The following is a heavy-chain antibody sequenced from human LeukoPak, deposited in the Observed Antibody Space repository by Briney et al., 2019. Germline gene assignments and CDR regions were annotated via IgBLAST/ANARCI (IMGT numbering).Heavy chain of an antibody. D-gene: IGHD5-18*01. Sequence: SGGSLRLSCTTSGFGSKNYAMSWVRLAPGKGLEWVSIISATGVNTYYADSVKGRFTISRDNSKNTLYLQMNSLRAEDTAVYYCARQPAGYSYGAGAFDIWGQGTMVTVSS. J-gene: IGHJ3*02. V-gene: IGHV3-23*01. CDR2: ISATGVNT. CDR1: GFGSKNYA. CDR3: ARQPAGYSYGAGAFDI.